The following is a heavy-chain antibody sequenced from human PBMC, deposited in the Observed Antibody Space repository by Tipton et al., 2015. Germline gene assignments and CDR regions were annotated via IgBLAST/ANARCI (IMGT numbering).Heavy chain of an antibody. CDR2: INPSDGST. Sequence: QLVQSGAEVKKPGASVKVSCKASGYTSTTYYMHWVRQAPGQGLEWMGVINPSDGSTNYAQKFQGRVTMTRDTSTSTVYMDLSSLRPEDPAMYYCGKEEIVRWYKTFHIWGQGTMVTASS. CDR1: GYTSTTYY. D-gene: IGHD6-13*01. V-gene: IGHV1-46*01. CDR3: GKEEIVRWYKTFHI. J-gene: IGHJ3*02.